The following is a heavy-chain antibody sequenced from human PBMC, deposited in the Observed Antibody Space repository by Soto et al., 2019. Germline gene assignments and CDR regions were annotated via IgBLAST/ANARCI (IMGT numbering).Heavy chain of an antibody. CDR1: GGSISSGGYY. CDR2: IYYSGST. D-gene: IGHD3-22*01. J-gene: IGHJ4*02. Sequence: SETLSLTCTVSGGSISSGGYYWSWIRQHPGKGLEWIGYIYYSGSTYYNPSLKSRVTISVDTSKNQFSLKLSSVTAADTAVYYCARTLLIDYYDSSGYYSYYFDYWGQGTLVTVSS. CDR3: ARTLLIDYYDSSGYYSYYFDY. V-gene: IGHV4-31*03.